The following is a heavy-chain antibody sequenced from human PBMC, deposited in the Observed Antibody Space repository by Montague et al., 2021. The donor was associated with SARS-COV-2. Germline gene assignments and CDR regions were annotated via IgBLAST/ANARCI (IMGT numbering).Heavy chain of an antibody. D-gene: IGHD3-9*01. CDR2: XXWDDDK. V-gene: IGHV2-70*01. CDR1: GFSLSTSGVG. CDR3: ARMVTIFSLGGYYYYYGMDV. J-gene: IGHJ6*02. Sequence: PALVKPTQTLTLTCTFSGFSLSTSGVGVGWTRQPPGKALEWLALXXWDDDKYYSTSLKTGLTISKGTSKNQVVLTMTNMDPVDTATYYCARMVTIFSLGGYYYYYGMDVWGQGTTVTVSS.